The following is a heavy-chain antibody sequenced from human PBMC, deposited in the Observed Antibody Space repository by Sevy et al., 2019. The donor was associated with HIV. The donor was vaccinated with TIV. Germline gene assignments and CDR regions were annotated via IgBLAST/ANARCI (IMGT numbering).Heavy chain of an antibody. CDR1: GFSFSDYY. CDR2: ISTGSTYT. Sequence: GGSLRLSCAASGFSFSDYYMSWIRQAPGRGLEWISYISTGSTYTNYAHSVKGRFTISRDNAKNSLYLQMNSLRAEDTAVYYCARDRVALADHYFDYWGQGTLVTVSS. CDR3: ARDRVALADHYFDY. D-gene: IGHD6-19*01. V-gene: IGHV3-11*06. J-gene: IGHJ4*02.